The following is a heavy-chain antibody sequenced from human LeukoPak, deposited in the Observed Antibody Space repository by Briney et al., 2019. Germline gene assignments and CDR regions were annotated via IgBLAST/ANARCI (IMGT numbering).Heavy chain of an antibody. V-gene: IGHV4-59*01. Sequence: PSETLSLTCTVSGGSTSDYYWNWIRQPPGKGLEWIGYIYYSGSTNYNPSLKSRVTISVDTSKNQFSLKLSSVTAADTAVYYCAREGYSSSWYGYFQHWGQGTLVTVSS. D-gene: IGHD6-13*01. CDR3: AREGYSSSWYGYFQH. CDR2: IYYSGST. J-gene: IGHJ1*01. CDR1: GGSTSDYY.